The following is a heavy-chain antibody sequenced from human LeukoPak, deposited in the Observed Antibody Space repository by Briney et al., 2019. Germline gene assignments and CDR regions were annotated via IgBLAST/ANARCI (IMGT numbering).Heavy chain of an antibody. CDR2: ISGSGNTR. D-gene: IGHD1-26*01. J-gene: IGHJ3*02. V-gene: IGHV3-48*03. Sequence: GGSLRLTCAASGFSFSIYEMHWVRQAPGKGLECISSISGSGNTRNYADPVKGRFTISRDNAKNAVYLQMNSLRGEDTAVYYCSRDGLVGVNTAFDIWGQGTVVTVSS. CDR1: GFSFSIYE. CDR3: SRDGLVGVNTAFDI.